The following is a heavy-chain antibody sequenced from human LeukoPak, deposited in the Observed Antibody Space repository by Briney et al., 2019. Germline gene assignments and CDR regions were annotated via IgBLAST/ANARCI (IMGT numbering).Heavy chain of an antibody. Sequence: GGSLRLSCPTSGFTFSSHGMHWVRQAPGKGLEWVAVIWSDGSNEYYADSVKGRFTISRDNSKDTLYLEMTSLWAEDTAVYYCARDSRSDDTGGLDVWGKGTTVTVFS. CDR2: IWSDGSNE. CDR1: GFTFSSHG. CDR3: ARDSRSDDTGGLDV. J-gene: IGHJ6*04. V-gene: IGHV3-33*01. D-gene: IGHD3-10*01.